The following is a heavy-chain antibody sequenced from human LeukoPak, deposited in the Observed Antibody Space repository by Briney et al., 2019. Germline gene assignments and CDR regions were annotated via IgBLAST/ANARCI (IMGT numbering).Heavy chain of an antibody. CDR1: GGSIIGYD. CDR3: ARDRVPMITFGGARGAFDI. J-gene: IGHJ3*02. Sequence: SETLSLTCTVSGGSIIGYDWSWIRQPPGKGLEWIGCISYTGSTKFSPSLKSRLAMSVDTSSNQFSLHLSSVTAADTAVYYCARDRVPMITFGGARGAFDIWVQGTMVTVSS. CDR2: ISYTGST. D-gene: IGHD3-16*01. V-gene: IGHV4-59*12.